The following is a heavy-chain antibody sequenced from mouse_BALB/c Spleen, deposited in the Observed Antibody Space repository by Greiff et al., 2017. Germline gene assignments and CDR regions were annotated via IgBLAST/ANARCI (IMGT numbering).Heavy chain of an antibody. V-gene: IGHV1-19*01. CDR1: GYTFTDYY. D-gene: IGHD2-3*01. Sequence: VQLQQSGPELVKPGASVKMSCKASGYTFTDYYMDWVKQSHGESFEWIGRVNPYNGGTSYNQKFKGKATLTVDKSSSTAYMELNSLTSEDSAVYYCARYDVYYYYAMDYWGQGTSVTVSS. CDR3: ARYDVYYYYAMDY. CDR2: VNPYNGGT. J-gene: IGHJ4*01.